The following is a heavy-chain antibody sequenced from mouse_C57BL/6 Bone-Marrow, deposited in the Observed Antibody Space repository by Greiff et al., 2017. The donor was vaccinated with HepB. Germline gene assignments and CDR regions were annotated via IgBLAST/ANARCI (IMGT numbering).Heavy chain of an antibody. V-gene: IGHV8-12*01. J-gene: IGHJ2*01. CDR3: ARRALHRQLRGGDYFDY. CDR2: IYWDDDK. Sequence: QVTLKVCGPGILQSSQPLSLTCSFSGFSLSTSGMGVSWIRQPSGKGLEWLAHIYWDDDKRYNPSLKSRLTISKDTSRNQVFLKITSVDTADTATYYCARRALHRQLRGGDYFDYWGQGTTLTVSS. D-gene: IGHD3-2*02. CDR1: GFSLSTSGMG.